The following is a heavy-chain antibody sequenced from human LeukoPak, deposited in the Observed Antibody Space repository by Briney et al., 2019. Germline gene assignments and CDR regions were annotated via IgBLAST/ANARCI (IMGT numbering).Heavy chain of an antibody. Sequence: GGSLRLSCAASGFTFSSYSMNWVRQAPGKGLEWVSSISSSSSYIYYADSVKGRFTISRDNAKNSLYLQMNSLRAEDTAVYYCARALVPAAIDYWGQGTLVTVPS. CDR3: ARALVPAAIDY. V-gene: IGHV3-21*01. D-gene: IGHD2-2*01. CDR1: GFTFSSYS. J-gene: IGHJ4*02. CDR2: ISSSSSYI.